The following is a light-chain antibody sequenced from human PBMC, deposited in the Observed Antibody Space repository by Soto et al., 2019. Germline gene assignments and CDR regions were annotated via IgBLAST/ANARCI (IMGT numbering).Light chain of an antibody. J-gene: IGLJ3*02. CDR1: TSNIGKNY. Sequence: QSVLTQPPSLSAAPGRKVPISCSGTTSNIGKNYVSWYQQLPRTAPRLLIYDNNKKPSGIPDRFSGSKSGTSATLVISGLQTEDEADYYCGTWDSSLNVWIFGGGTKVTVL. V-gene: IGLV1-51*01. CDR3: GTWDSSLNVWI. CDR2: DNN.